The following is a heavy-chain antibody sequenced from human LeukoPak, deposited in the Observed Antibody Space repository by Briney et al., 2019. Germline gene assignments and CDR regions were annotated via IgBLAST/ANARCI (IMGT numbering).Heavy chain of an antibody. J-gene: IGHJ4*02. CDR1: GVTFSTYS. CDR2: IYSGGST. CDR3: SGSGSLNPTPYYFDY. D-gene: IGHD3-10*01. V-gene: IGHV3-53*01. Sequence: PGGSLRLSCAASGVTFSTYSMSWVRQAPGKGLEWVSVIYSGGSTYYADSVKGRFTISIEDSKNTLYLQMNSLRAEDTAVYYCSGSGSLNPTPYYFDYWGQGTLVTVSS.